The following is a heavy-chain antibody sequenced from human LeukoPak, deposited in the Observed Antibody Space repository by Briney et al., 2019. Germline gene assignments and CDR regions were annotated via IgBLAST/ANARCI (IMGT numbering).Heavy chain of an antibody. D-gene: IGHD5-12*01. CDR2: INPNNGDT. Sequence: ASVKVSCKASGYTFTNYFIHWVRQAPGQGLEWMGWINPNNGDTASAQNFQGRVTLTSDTSTRTAYMELRRLRYDDTAVYYCARGEVAMADWGQGARVTVSP. CDR1: GYTFTNYF. CDR3: ARGEVAMAD. V-gene: IGHV1-2*02. J-gene: IGHJ4*02.